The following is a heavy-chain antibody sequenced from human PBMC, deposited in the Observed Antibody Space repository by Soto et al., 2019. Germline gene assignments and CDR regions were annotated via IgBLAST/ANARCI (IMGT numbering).Heavy chain of an antibody. CDR2: IYIAGNT. V-gene: IGHV3-66*01. J-gene: IGHJ4*02. CDR3: ARVGFRSSDY. Sequence: GGSLRLSCAASGFTFSSDWMHWVRQAPGKGLEWVSVIYIAGNTYYADSVKGRFTLSRDTSKNTLYLQMNSLRAEDTAVYYCARVGFRSSDYWGQGTLVTVSS. CDR1: GFTFSSDW.